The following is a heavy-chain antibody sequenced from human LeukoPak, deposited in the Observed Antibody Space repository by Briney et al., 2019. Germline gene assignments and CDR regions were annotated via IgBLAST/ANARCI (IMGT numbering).Heavy chain of an antibody. Sequence: GESLKISCKGSGFSFTSYWIGWVRQMPGKGLEWMGIIYPGDSDTRYSPSFQGQVTISADKSITTAYLQWSSLKASDTAIYYCARTYNILTGSPFDFWGQGTLVTVSS. V-gene: IGHV5-51*01. CDR1: GFSFTSYW. CDR2: IYPGDSDT. D-gene: IGHD3-9*01. J-gene: IGHJ4*02. CDR3: ARTYNILTGSPFDF.